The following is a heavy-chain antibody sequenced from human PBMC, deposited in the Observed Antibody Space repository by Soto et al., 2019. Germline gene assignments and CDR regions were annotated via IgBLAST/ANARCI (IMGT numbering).Heavy chain of an antibody. CDR3: ARLDRNCSGGSCYFPDAFDI. V-gene: IGHV5-51*01. CDR2: IYPGDSDT. CDR1: GYSFTSYW. J-gene: IGHJ3*02. Sequence: PGESLKISCKGSGYSFTSYWIGWVRQMPGKGLEWMGIIYPGDSDTRYSPSFQGQVTISADKSISTAYLQWSSLKASDTAMYYCARLDRNCSGGSCYFPDAFDIWGQGTMVTVSS. D-gene: IGHD2-15*01.